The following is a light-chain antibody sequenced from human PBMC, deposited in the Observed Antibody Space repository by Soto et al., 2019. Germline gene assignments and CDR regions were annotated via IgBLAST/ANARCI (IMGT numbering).Light chain of an antibody. CDR3: SSYTSSSTYVV. J-gene: IGLJ2*01. V-gene: IGLV2-14*01. Sequence: QSALTQPASVSWSPGQSITISCTGTSSDVGGYNYVSGYQQHPGKAPKLMIYDVSNRPSGVSNRFSGSKSGNTASLTISGLQAEDEADYYCSSYTSSSTYVVFGGGTKLTVL. CDR1: SSDVGGYNY. CDR2: DVS.